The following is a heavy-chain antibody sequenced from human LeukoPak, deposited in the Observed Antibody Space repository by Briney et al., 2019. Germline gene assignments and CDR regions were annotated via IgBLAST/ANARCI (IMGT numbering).Heavy chain of an antibody. V-gene: IGHV3-30*04. D-gene: IGHD3-22*01. CDR2: ISYDGSNK. CDR3: ARVAYYYGSSGYPNY. Sequence: GGSLRLSCAASGFTFSSYAMHWVRRAPGKGLEWVAVISYDGSNKYYADSVKGRFTISRDNSKNTLYLQMNSLRAEDTAVYYCARVAYYYGSSGYPNYWGQGTLVTVSS. J-gene: IGHJ4*02. CDR1: GFTFSSYA.